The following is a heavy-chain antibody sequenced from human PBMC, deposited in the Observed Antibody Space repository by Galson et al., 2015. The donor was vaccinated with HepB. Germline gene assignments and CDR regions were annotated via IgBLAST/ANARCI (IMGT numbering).Heavy chain of an antibody. D-gene: IGHD4-23*01. J-gene: IGHJ4*02. V-gene: IGHV3-30-3*01. CDR3: VRDDFGGLDY. CDR1: GFTFNTYP. CDR2: TSHDESNK. Sequence: LRLSCAASGFTFNTYPMHWVRQAPGKGLEWVAVTSHDESNKYYADSVKGRFTISRDNSKNTLYLQMNSLTAEDTAVYYCVRDDFGGLDYWGQGTLATVSS.